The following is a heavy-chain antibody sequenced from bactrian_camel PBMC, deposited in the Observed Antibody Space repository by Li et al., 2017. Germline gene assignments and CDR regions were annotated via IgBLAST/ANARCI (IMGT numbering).Heavy chain of an antibody. V-gene: IGHV3S63*01. CDR1: GLTFGDYA. CDR2: IIGSNGKT. CDR3: AAADQPAAGSCYGFEYNY. Sequence: HVQLVESGGGSVQAGGSLRLSCTASGLTFGDYAMGRFRQAPEREREGVAIIGSNGKTTYADSVKGRFTGSRDNANNTAYLQMHSLKPEDTAVYYCAAADQPAAGSCYGFEYNYWGQGTQVTVS. J-gene: IGHJ4*01. D-gene: IGHD5*01.